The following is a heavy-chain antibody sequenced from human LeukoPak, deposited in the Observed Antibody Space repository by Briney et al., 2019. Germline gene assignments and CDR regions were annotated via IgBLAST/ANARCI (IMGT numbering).Heavy chain of an antibody. J-gene: IGHJ4*02. CDR3: AREPGVRFLEWLLHYFDY. CDR2: IKQDGSEK. D-gene: IGHD3-3*01. CDR1: GFTFSSYW. Sequence: PGGSLRLSCAASGFTFSSYWMSWVRQAPGKGLEWVANIKQDGSEKYYVDSVKGRFTISRDNAKNSLYLQMNSLRAEDTAVYYCAREPGVRFLEWLLHYFDYWGQGTLVTVSS. V-gene: IGHV3-7*01.